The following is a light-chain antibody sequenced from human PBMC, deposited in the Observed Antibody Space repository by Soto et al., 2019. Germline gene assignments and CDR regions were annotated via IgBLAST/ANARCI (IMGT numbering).Light chain of an antibody. CDR2: ENN. CDR3: QSYDTSLSVYV. J-gene: IGLJ1*01. Sequence: QSVLTQPPSVSEAPGQRVTISCTGSSSNIGAGYEAHWYQQVPGTAPKLLIYENNNRPSGVPDRFSGSKSGTSASLAITGLRGEDEAEYYCQSYDTSLSVYVFGTGTKLTVL. V-gene: IGLV1-40*01. CDR1: SSNIGAGYE.